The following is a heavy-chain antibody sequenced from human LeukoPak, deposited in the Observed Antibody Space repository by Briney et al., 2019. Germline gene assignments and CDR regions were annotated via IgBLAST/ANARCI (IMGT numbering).Heavy chain of an antibody. J-gene: IGHJ6*03. Sequence: GASVKVSCKASGGTFSSYAISWVRQAPGQGLECMGGIIPIFGTVNYAQKFQGRVTITADKSTSTAYMELSSLRSEDTAVYYCARSLFRFLEWSYRSYYYYYMDVWGKGTTVTVSS. CDR2: IIPIFGTV. CDR3: ARSLFRFLEWSYRSYYYYYMDV. CDR1: GGTFSSYA. D-gene: IGHD3-3*01. V-gene: IGHV1-69*06.